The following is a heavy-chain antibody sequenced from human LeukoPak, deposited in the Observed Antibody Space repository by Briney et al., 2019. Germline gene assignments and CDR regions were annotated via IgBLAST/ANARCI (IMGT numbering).Heavy chain of an antibody. Sequence: GGSLRLSCAASGFTFSSYEMNWVRQVPGKGLEWVSYISSSGSTIYYADSVKGRFTISRDNAKNSLYLQMNSLRAEDTAVYYCASGGHYGDYWGQGTLVTVSS. CDR2: ISSSGSTI. D-gene: IGHD3-16*01. CDR1: GFTFSSYE. CDR3: ASGGHYGDY. J-gene: IGHJ4*02. V-gene: IGHV3-48*03.